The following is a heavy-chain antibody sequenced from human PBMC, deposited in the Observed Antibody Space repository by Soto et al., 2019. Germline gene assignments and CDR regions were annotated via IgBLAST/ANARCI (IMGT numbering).Heavy chain of an antibody. CDR3: ARDQLEGNWFDP. J-gene: IGHJ5*02. V-gene: IGHV4-30-2*01. Sequence: QLQLQESGSGLVRPSQTLSLTCAVSGGSISSGGYSWNWIRQPPGKGLEWIGYIYHSGSTLYNPSPTSRATIPVDKSKNQSPLKLTSVTAADTAVYYCARDQLEGNWFDPWGQGTLVTVSS. CDR1: GGSISSGGYS. D-gene: IGHD1-1*01. CDR2: IYHSGST.